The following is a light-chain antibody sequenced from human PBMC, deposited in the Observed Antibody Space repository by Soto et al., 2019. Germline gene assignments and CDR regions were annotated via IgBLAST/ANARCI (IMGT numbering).Light chain of an antibody. Sequence: QSVLTQPPSASLSPGQSVAISCTGTSSDVGGYNYVSWYQQHPGKAPKLTIYEVNKRPSGVPDRFSGSKSGNTASLTVSGLQAEDEADYYCSSYAGSSNVFGTGTKVTVL. CDR1: SSDVGGYNY. J-gene: IGLJ1*01. V-gene: IGLV2-8*01. CDR2: EVN. CDR3: SSYAGSSNV.